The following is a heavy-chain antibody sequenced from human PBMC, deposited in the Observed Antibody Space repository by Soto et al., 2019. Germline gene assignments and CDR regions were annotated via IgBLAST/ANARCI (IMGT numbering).Heavy chain of an antibody. J-gene: IGHJ4*02. D-gene: IGHD3-3*01. V-gene: IGHV3-30-3*01. Sequence: QVQLVESGGGVVQPGRSLRLSCAASGFTFSSYAMHWVRQASGKGLEWVAVISYDGSNKYYADSVKGRFTISRDNSKNTLYLQMNSLRAEDTAVYYCARDSDFWSGYEFDYWGQGTLVTVSS. CDR2: ISYDGSNK. CDR3: ARDSDFWSGYEFDY. CDR1: GFTFSSYA.